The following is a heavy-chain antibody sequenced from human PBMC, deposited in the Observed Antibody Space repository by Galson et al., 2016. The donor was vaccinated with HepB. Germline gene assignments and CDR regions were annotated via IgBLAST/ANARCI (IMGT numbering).Heavy chain of an antibody. J-gene: IGHJ6*02. CDR2: IRDSGVVT. CDR1: GFVFGRYA. V-gene: IGHV3-23*01. CDR3: AKRGAAADTLPYYYALDF. D-gene: IGHD6-13*01. Sequence: SLRLSCAASGFVFGRYAMTWVRQAPGKGLEWVAAIRDSGVVTYYADSVKGRFTISRDNQQNTLYLQMNSLRAEDTAVSYCAKRGAAADTLPYYYALDFWGQGTTVTVSS.